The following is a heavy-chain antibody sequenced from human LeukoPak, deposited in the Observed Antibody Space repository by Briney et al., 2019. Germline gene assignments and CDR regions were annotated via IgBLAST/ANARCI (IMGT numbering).Heavy chain of an antibody. J-gene: IGHJ6*04. V-gene: IGHV3-30*02. Sequence: GGSLGLSCAASGFTFSNYDMHWVRQAPGKGLEGVAFIRYDGDNKYYADSVKGRFTISRDKSKNTLYLQMNSLRAEDTAVYYCAELSITMIGGVWGKGTTVTISS. CDR1: GFTFSNYD. CDR3: AELSITMIGGV. CDR2: IRYDGDNK. D-gene: IGHD3-10*02.